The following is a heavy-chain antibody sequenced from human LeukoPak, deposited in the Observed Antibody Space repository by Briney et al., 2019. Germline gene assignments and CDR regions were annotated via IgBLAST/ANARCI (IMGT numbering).Heavy chain of an antibody. CDR2: ISSSSSYI. J-gene: IGHJ3*02. D-gene: IGHD6-19*01. CDR1: GFSFSSHG. CDR3: ARGWGQWLVRGAFDI. V-gene: IGHV3-21*01. Sequence: PGGSLRLSCAASGFSFSSHGMNWVRQAPGKGLEWVSSISSSSSYIYYADSVKGRFTISRDNAKNPLYLQMNSLRAEDTAVYYCARGWGQWLVRGAFDIWGQGTMVTVSS.